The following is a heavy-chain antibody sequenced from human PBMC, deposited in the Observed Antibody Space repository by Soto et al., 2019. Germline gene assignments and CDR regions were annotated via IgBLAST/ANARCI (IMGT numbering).Heavy chain of an antibody. D-gene: IGHD1-20*01. J-gene: IGHJ4*02. Sequence: QVQLVQSGAEVKKPGSSVKVSCKASGGTFSSYAISWVRQAPGQGLEWMGGIIPIFGTANYAQKFQGRVTITADESTSTAYMELSSLRPEDTAVYYCARPNTNWNDGSGPLDYWGQGTLVTVSS. V-gene: IGHV1-69*01. CDR2: IIPIFGTA. CDR3: ARPNTNWNDGSGPLDY. CDR1: GGTFSSYA.